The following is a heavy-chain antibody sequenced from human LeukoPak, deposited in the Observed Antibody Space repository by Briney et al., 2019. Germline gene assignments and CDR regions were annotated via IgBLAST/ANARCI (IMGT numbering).Heavy chain of an antibody. J-gene: IGHJ5*02. V-gene: IGHV4-59*01. CDR1: GGSISSYY. Sequence: PSETLSLTCTVSGGSISSYYWSWIRQPPGKGPEWIGYIYYSGSTNYNPSLKSRVTISVDTSKNQFSLKLGSVTAADTAVYYCARDRLQGFDPWGQGTLVTVSS. D-gene: IGHD6-25*01. CDR2: IYYSGST. CDR3: ARDRLQGFDP.